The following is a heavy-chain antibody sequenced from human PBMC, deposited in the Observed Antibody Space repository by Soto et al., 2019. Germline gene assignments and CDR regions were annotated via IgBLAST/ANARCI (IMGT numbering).Heavy chain of an antibody. D-gene: IGHD6-13*01. CDR1: GFSLSTSGVG. J-gene: IGHJ5*02. Sequence: QITLKESGPTLVKPTQTLTLTCTFSGFSLSTSGVGVGWVRQPPGKALEWLALVYWDDDKRYSPSLNSRLTITKDTSNSQVVLTMPSMDPVDTCTYYWAYSGVGVWANGYGCFDLWGQGTLVTASS. CDR3: AYSGVGVWANGYGCFDL. CDR2: VYWDDDK. V-gene: IGHV2-5*02.